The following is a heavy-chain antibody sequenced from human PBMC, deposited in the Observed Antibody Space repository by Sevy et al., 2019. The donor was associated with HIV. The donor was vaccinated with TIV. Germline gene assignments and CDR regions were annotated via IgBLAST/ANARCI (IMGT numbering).Heavy chain of an antibody. J-gene: IGHJ4*02. CDR3: VRAIAAAGSF. Sequence: GGSLRLSCAASGFTLNSYWMSWVRQAPGKGLEWVANINQDVSVKYYVDSVKGRFTIARDNARTSLQMSMHSLRAEDTALYSWVRAIAAAGSFWGQGTLVTVSS. CDR2: INQDVSVK. V-gene: IGHV3-7*01. CDR1: GFTLNSYW. D-gene: IGHD6-13*01.